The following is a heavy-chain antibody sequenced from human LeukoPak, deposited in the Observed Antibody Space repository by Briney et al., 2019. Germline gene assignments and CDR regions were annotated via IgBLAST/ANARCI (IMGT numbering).Heavy chain of an antibody. CDR2: MNPNSGNT. Sequence: GASVKVSCKASGYTFTSYDINWVRQATGQGLEWMGWMNPNSGNTGYAQKFQGRVTITRNTSISTAYMELSSLRSEDTAVYYCARVARGAPYSSSECWGQGTLVTVSS. V-gene: IGHV1-8*02. J-gene: IGHJ4*02. D-gene: IGHD6-6*01. CDR3: ARVARGAPYSSSEC. CDR1: GYTFTSYD.